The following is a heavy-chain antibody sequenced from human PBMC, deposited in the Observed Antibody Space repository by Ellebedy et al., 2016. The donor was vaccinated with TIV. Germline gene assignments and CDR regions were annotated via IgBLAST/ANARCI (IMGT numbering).Heavy chain of an antibody. J-gene: IGHJ4*02. CDR2: MSYDGGKT. Sequence: PGGSLRLSCVASGFTFSNYGFHWVRQAPGKGLEWVAVMSYDGGKTYYADSVRGRFTISRDNSKNTLYLQMNSLRPDDTAVYYCARDVKAGRAQMVFDYWGQGSLVTVSS. V-gene: IGHV3-30-3*01. CDR1: GFTFSNYG. D-gene: IGHD2-8*01. CDR3: ARDVKAGRAQMVFDY.